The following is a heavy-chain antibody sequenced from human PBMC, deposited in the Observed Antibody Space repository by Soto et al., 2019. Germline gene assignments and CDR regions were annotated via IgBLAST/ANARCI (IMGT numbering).Heavy chain of an antibody. CDR3: AREYDSSGYYGYWFDP. V-gene: IGHV1-69*13. CDR1: GGTFSSYA. J-gene: IGHJ5*02. Sequence: SVKVSCKASGGTFSSYAISWVRQAPGQGLEWMGGIIPIFGTANYAQKFQGRVTITADESTSTAYMELSSLRSEDTAVYYCAREYDSSGYYGYWFDPWGQGTLVTVSS. CDR2: IIPIFGTA. D-gene: IGHD3-22*01.